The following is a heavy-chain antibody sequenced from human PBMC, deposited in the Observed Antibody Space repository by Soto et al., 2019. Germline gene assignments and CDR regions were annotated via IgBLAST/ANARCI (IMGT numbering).Heavy chain of an antibody. CDR1: GGSISSGGYY. D-gene: IGHD6-19*01. J-gene: IGHJ3*02. V-gene: IGHV4-31*03. CDR2: IYYSGST. Sequence: ASETLSLTCTVSGGSISSGGYYWSWIRQHPGKGLEWIGYIYYSGSTYYNPSLKSRVTISVDTSKNQFSLKLNSVTAADTAVYYCARPYNSGCYGAYAIWGQGTMVTVSS. CDR3: ARPYNSGCYGAYAI.